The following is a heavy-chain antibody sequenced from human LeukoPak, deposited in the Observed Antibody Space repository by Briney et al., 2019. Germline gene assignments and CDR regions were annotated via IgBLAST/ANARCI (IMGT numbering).Heavy chain of an antibody. J-gene: IGHJ6*03. D-gene: IGHD6-19*01. Sequence: GGSLRLSCAASGFTFSSYGMHWVRQAPGKGLEWVAFIRHDGSNKYYADSVKGRFTISRDNSKNTLYLQMNSLRAEDTAVYYCAKEAVGYSSGWYNYYYYMDVWGKGTTVTISS. V-gene: IGHV3-30*02. CDR1: GFTFSSYG. CDR2: IRHDGSNK. CDR3: AKEAVGYSSGWYNYYYYMDV.